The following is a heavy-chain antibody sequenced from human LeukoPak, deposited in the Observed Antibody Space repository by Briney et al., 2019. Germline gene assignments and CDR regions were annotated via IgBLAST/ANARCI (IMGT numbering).Heavy chain of an antibody. CDR3: AREAAAGTYRY. CDR2: INPNSGGT. D-gene: IGHD6-13*01. J-gene: IGHJ4*02. CDR1: GYTFTGYY. V-gene: IGHV1-2*06. Sequence: GASVKVSCKASGYTFTGYYMHWVRQAPGQGLEWMGRINPNSGGTNYAQKFQGRVTMTRDTSISTAYMELSRLRSEDTAVYYCAREAAAGTYRYWGQGTLVTVSS.